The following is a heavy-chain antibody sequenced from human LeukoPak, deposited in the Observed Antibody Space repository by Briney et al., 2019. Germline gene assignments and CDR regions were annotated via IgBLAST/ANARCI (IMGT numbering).Heavy chain of an antibody. CDR1: GFIFSSYG. CDR3: ARDLAWGAFDS. D-gene: IGHD7-27*01. Sequence: GGSLRLSCAASGFIFSSYGMHWVRQAPGKGLEWVAFIRFDGNNKYYADSVKGRFTISRDDSKNTLSLQMSSLTVEDTAIYYCARDLAWGAFDSWGQGTLVTVSS. J-gene: IGHJ4*02. CDR2: IRFDGNNK. V-gene: IGHV3-30*02.